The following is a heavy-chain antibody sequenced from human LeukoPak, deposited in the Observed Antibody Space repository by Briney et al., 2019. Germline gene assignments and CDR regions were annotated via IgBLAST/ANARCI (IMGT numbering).Heavy chain of an antibody. V-gene: IGHV4-59*08. J-gene: IGHJ3*02. CDR1: GGSISTYY. CDR3: ARPYSGGWYGAFNI. D-gene: IGHD6-19*01. Sequence: SETLSLTCTVSGGSISTYYWSWIRQPQGKGLEWIAYIYYSGSTSYNPSLKGRVTISVDTSKNQFSLKLTSVIAADTAVYYCARPYSGGWYGAFNIWGQGTMVTVSS. CDR2: IYYSGST.